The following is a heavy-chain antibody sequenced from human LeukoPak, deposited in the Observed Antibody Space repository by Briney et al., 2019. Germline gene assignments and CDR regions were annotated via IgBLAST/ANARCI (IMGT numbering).Heavy chain of an antibody. CDR2: IYYSGST. D-gene: IGHD3-22*01. V-gene: IGHV4-59*08. CDR1: GGSISSYY. CDR3: ARVAYYDSSGYYYTRGTYYFDY. Sequence: PSETLSLTCTVSGGSISSYYWSWIRQPPGKGLEWIGYIYYSGSTNYNPSLKSRVTISVDTSKNQFSLELSSVTAADTAVYYCARVAYYDSSGYYYTRGTYYFDYWGQGTLVTVSS. J-gene: IGHJ4*02.